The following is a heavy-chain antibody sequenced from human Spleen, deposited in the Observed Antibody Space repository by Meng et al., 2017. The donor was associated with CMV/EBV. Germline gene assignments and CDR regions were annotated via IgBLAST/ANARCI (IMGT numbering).Heavy chain of an antibody. V-gene: IGHV1-8*01. CDR1: GYTFTSYD. D-gene: IGHD6-19*01. Sequence: QVQRVQSGAGVKKPGSSLKVYCKAAGYTFTSYDINWVRQATGQGLEWMGWMNPNSGNTGYAQKFQGRVTMNRNTSISTAYMELSSLRSEDTAVYYCARGLQYSSGLTDYWGQGTLVTVSS. CDR2: MNPNSGNT. CDR3: ARGLQYSSGLTDY. J-gene: IGHJ4*02.